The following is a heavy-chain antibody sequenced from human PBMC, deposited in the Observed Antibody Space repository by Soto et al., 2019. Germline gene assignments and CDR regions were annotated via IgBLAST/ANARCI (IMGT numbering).Heavy chain of an antibody. CDR3: AKDKGVFNWATSYVDY. Sequence: VGSLRLSCAASGFTFSNYAMHWVRQAPGKGLEWVALTSYDGNNEYYTDSVKGRFTISRDNSKNTLFLQMNSPRPEDTAVYYCAKDKGVFNWATSYVDYWGQGALVTVSS. CDR2: TSYDGNNE. D-gene: IGHD1-1*01. V-gene: IGHV3-30*18. CDR1: GFTFSNYA. J-gene: IGHJ4*02.